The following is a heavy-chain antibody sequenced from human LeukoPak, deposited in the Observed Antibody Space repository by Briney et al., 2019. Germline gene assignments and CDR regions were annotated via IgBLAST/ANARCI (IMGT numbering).Heavy chain of an antibody. CDR1: GGSVSSGGYY. Sequence: SQTLSLTCTVSGGSVSSGGYYWSWIRQHPGKGLEWIGYIYYSGSTDYNPSHKSRVTISVDTSKNQFSLKLSSVTAADTAVYYCARVGWLRFLEGTSCYFDYWGQGTLVTVSS. CDR2: IYYSGST. D-gene: IGHD3-3*01. V-gene: IGHV4-31*03. J-gene: IGHJ4*02. CDR3: ARVGWLRFLEGTSCYFDY.